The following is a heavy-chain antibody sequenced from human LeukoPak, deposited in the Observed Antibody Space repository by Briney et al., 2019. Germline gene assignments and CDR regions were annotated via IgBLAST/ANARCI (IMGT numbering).Heavy chain of an antibody. Sequence: GESLKISCKGSGYSFNTYWIGWVRQMPGKGLEWMGIIYPGDSDTKYSPSFQGQVTISADKSISTAYLQWSSLKASDTAMYYCARAGWDYYYYMDVWGKGTTVTISS. V-gene: IGHV5-51*01. D-gene: IGHD1-26*01. CDR1: GYSFNTYW. CDR2: IYPGDSDT. CDR3: ARAGWDYYYYMDV. J-gene: IGHJ6*03.